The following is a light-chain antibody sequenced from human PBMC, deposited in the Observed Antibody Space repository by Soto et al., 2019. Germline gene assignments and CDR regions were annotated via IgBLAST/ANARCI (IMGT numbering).Light chain of an antibody. CDR3: QQYVSSPRT. CDR1: QIVYNGY. J-gene: IGKJ1*01. Sequence: ENVLTQSPGTLSLSPGESATLSCRASQIVYNGYLAWYQQKPGQPPRLLMFGASTRASGVPDRFSGSESGTDFTLTINRLQPGDFAVYYCQQYVSSPRTFRRGTGVEIK. CDR2: GAS. V-gene: IGKV3-20*01.